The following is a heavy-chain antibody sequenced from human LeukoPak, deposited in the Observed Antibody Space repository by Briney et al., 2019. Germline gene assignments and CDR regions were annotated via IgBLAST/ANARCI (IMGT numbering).Heavy chain of an antibody. CDR3: ARDLLQGEYIAGY. Sequence: GGSLRLSCAASGFTFSSYAMSWVHQAPGKGLEWVSAISGSGGSTYYADSVKGRFTISRDNAKNSLYLQMNSLRAEDTAVYYCARDLLQGEYIAGYWGQGTLVTVSS. J-gene: IGHJ4*02. CDR2: ISGSGGST. CDR1: GFTFSSYA. V-gene: IGHV3-23*01. D-gene: IGHD4-17*01.